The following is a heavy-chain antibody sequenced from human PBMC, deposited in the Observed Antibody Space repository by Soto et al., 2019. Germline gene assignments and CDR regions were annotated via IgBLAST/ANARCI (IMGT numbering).Heavy chain of an antibody. CDR1: GGSISSSSYY. J-gene: IGHJ4*02. CDR2: IYYSGST. D-gene: IGHD3-3*01. CDR3: AVEFLEWLLN. Sequence: QLQLQESGPGLVKPSETLSLTYTVSGGSISSSSYYWGWIRQPPGKGLEWIGSIYYSGSTYYNPSLKSRVTISVDTSKNQFSLKLSSVTAADTAVYYCAVEFLEWLLNWGQGTLVTVSS. V-gene: IGHV4-39*01.